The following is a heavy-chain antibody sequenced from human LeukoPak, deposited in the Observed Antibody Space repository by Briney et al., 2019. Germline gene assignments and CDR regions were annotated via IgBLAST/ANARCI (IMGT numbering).Heavy chain of an antibody. CDR1: GFTFSSYS. V-gene: IGHV3-21*01. D-gene: IGHD3-22*01. CDR3: ARVSMIVVVYGMDV. Sequence: GGSLRLSCAASGFTFSSYSMNWVRQAPGKGLEWVSSISSSSSYIYYADSVKGRFTISRDNAKNSLYLQMNSLRAEDTAVYYCARVSMIVVVYGMDVWGQGTTVTVS. CDR2: ISSSSSYI. J-gene: IGHJ6*02.